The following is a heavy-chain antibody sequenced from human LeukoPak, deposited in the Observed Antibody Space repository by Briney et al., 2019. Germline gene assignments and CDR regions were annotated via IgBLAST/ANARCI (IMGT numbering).Heavy chain of an antibody. CDR2: ISSSSSYI. Sequence: PGGSLRLSCAASGFTFSTYAMNWVRQAPGKGLEWVSSISSSSSYIYYADSVKGRFTISRDNAKNSLYLQMSSLRAEDTAVYYCARDHNDFWSGYFYGMDVWGQGTTVTVSS. CDR3: ARDHNDFWSGYFYGMDV. V-gene: IGHV3-21*01. J-gene: IGHJ6*02. CDR1: GFTFSTYA. D-gene: IGHD3-3*01.